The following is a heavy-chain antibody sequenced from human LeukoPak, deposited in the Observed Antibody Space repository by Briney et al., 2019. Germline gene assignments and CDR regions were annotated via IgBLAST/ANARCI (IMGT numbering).Heavy chain of an antibody. D-gene: IGHD3-10*01. J-gene: IGHJ3*02. CDR3: ARHPSITMVRGVIIKGGAFDI. CDR1: GGSISSGDYY. CDR2: IYYSGST. Sequence: SETLSLTCTVSGGSISSGDYYWSWIRQPPGKGLEWIGYIYYSGSTYYNPSLKSRVTISVDTSKNQFSLKLSSVTAADTAVYYCARHPSITMVRGVIIKGGAFDIWGQGTMVTVSS. V-gene: IGHV4-30-4*01.